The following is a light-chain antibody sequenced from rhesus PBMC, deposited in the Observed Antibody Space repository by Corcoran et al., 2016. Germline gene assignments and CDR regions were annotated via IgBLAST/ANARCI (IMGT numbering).Light chain of an antibody. CDR1: HTGSQH. Sequence: SYDVTQPRSVSVSPGQTASITCGGDHTGSQHVHWNQQKPAQAPVLVIYYDSDRPPGIPVRFSGSNSGNTASLTIRGVEAGDEADYDCQGWDRSSDHGLFGGGTRLTV. CDR3: QGWDRSSDHGL. J-gene: IGLJ2*01. V-gene: IGLV3-29*01. CDR2: YDS.